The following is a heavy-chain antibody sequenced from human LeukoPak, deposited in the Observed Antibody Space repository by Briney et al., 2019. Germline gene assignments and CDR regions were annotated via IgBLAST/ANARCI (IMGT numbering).Heavy chain of an antibody. J-gene: IGHJ4*02. CDR3: ARYTIGYDY. Sequence: GGSLRLSCAASGFTFSSYWMHWVRQAPGKGLVWVSLINSDGSDTTYADSVKGRFTISRDNAKNTLYLQMNSLRAEDTAVYYCARYTIGYDYWGQGTLVTVSS. V-gene: IGHV3-74*01. D-gene: IGHD2-8*01. CDR1: GFTFSSYW. CDR2: INSDGSDT.